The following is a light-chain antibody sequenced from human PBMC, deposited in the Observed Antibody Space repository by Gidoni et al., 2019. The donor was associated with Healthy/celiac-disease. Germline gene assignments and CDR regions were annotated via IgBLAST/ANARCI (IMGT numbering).Light chain of an antibody. CDR1: QDISNY. V-gene: IGKV1-33*01. CDR3: QQYDNLPVT. Sequence: DTQMTQSPSSLSASVGDTVTITCQASQDISNYLNWYQQKPGKAPTLLIDDASTLETGFPSRFSGSGSGADFTFTISSLQPEDIATYYCQQYDNLPVTFGQGTRLEIK. J-gene: IGKJ5*01. CDR2: DAS.